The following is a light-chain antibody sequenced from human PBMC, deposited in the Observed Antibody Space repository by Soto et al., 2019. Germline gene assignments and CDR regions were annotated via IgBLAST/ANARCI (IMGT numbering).Light chain of an antibody. CDR2: DAS. CDR1: QSVSRY. J-gene: IGKJ5*01. V-gene: IGKV3-11*01. Sequence: EIVMTQSPGTLSLSPGERATLSCRASQSVSRYLAWYQQKPGQAPRLLIYDASNRATGIPARFSGSGYGTDFTLTISSLEPEDFAVYYCQQRSNWPTFGQGTRLEI. CDR3: QQRSNWPT.